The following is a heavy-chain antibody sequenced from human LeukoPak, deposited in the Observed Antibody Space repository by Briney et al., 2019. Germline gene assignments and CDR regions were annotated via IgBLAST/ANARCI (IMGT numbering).Heavy chain of an antibody. CDR2: ISSSSTYI. V-gene: IGHV3-21*01. J-gene: IGHJ4*02. Sequence: PGGSLRLSCAASGFTFSSYSMIWVRQAPGKGLEWVSSISSSSTYIYYADSVKGRFTISRDNAKNSLYLQMNSLRAEDTAVYYCASSSLRFLEWLLDYWGPGTLVTVSS. CDR1: GFTFSSYS. CDR3: ASSSLRFLEWLLDY. D-gene: IGHD3-3*01.